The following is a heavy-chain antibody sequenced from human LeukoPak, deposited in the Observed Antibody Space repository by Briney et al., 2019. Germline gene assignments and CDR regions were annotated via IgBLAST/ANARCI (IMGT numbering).Heavy chain of an antibody. V-gene: IGHV3-23*01. CDR3: AKVGAIAARRADFDY. CDR2: ISGSGGST. J-gene: IGHJ4*02. D-gene: IGHD6-6*01. CDR1: GFTFSSYA. Sequence: TGGSLRLSCAASGFTFSSYAMSWVRQAPGKGLEWVSAISGSGGSTYYADSVKGRFTISRDNSKNTLYLQMNSLRAEDTAVYYCAKVGAIAARRADFDYWGQGTLVTVSS.